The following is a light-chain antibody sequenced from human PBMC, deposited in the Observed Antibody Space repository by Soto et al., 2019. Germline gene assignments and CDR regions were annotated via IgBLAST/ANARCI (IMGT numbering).Light chain of an antibody. CDR1: QSVSSSY. V-gene: IGKV3-20*01. Sequence: ELGLTQSPGTLPLSPGERATLSCRASQSVSSSYLAWYQQKPGQAPRLLIYGASSRATGIPDRFSGSGSGTDFTLTISRLEPEDFAVYYCQQYGSAPWTFGQGTKVESK. CDR3: QQYGSAPWT. CDR2: GAS. J-gene: IGKJ1*01.